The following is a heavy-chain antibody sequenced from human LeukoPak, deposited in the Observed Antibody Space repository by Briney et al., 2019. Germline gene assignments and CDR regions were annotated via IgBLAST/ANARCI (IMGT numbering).Heavy chain of an antibody. Sequence: KTSQTLSPTCTVSGGSISSGGYYWSWIRQHPGKGLEWIGYIYYSGSTYYNPSLKSRVTISVDTSKNQFSLKLSSVTAADTAVYYCARQDYGDYGLDYWGQGTLVTVSS. J-gene: IGHJ4*02. V-gene: IGHV4-31*03. CDR1: GGSISSGGYY. D-gene: IGHD4-17*01. CDR3: ARQDYGDYGLDY. CDR2: IYYSGST.